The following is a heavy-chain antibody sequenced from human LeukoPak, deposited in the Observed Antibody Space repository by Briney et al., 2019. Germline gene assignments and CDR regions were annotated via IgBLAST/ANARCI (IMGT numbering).Heavy chain of an antibody. CDR1: GFTFTTYW. CDR2: IKQDGSEQ. CDR3: TRHPFGGSGSYYRN. Sequence: PGGSLRLSCAASGFTFTTYWMGWVRQAPGKGLEWVANIKQDGSEQYYVDSVKGRFTISRDNAKNSLSLQMNSLKTEDTAVYYCTRHPFGGSGSYYRNWGQGTLVTVSS. J-gene: IGHJ4*02. V-gene: IGHV3-7*03. D-gene: IGHD3-10*01.